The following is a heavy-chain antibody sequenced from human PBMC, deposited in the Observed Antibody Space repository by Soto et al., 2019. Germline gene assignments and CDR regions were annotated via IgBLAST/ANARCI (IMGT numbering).Heavy chain of an antibody. J-gene: IGHJ4*02. CDR1: DYTFTSYG. Sequence: QVQLVQSGAEVKKPGASVKVSCKASDYTFTSYGISWVRQAAGQGLEWMGWISAYNGNTYHAQKLQGRVTITTDSSTSTAYMELRSLRSDDTAVYYCARDLGGWEDYWGQGTLVTVSS. CDR2: ISAYNGNT. D-gene: IGHD6-19*01. V-gene: IGHV1-18*01. CDR3: ARDLGGWEDY.